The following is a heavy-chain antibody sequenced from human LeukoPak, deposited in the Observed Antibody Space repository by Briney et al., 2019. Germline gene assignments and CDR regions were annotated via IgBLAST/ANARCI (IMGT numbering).Heavy chain of an antibody. CDR2: ISGSGGST. D-gene: IGHD3-22*01. J-gene: IGHJ4*02. CDR3: AKDGYYDSSGSPTGYFDY. CDR1: GFTFSNYA. Sequence: PGGSLRLSCAASGFTFSNYAMSWVRQAPGKGLEWVSGISGSGGSTNYAHSVKGRPIISRDNSKNTLYLQMNSLRAEDTAVYYCAKDGYYDSSGSPTGYFDYWGQGTLVTVSS. V-gene: IGHV3-23*01.